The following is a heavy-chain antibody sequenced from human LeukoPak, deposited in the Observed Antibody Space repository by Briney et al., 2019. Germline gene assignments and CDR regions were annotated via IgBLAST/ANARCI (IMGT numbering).Heavy chain of an antibody. Sequence: GESLKISCKGSGYSFSTYWIGWVRQMPGKGLEWMGIIYPGDSDTIYSPSFQGQVTTSADKSSSTAYLQWSSLKASDTAIYYCATGMVRGVTYFDYWGQGTLVTVSS. CDR1: GYSFSTYW. CDR3: ATGMVRGVTYFDY. D-gene: IGHD3-10*01. J-gene: IGHJ4*02. V-gene: IGHV5-51*01. CDR2: IYPGDSDT.